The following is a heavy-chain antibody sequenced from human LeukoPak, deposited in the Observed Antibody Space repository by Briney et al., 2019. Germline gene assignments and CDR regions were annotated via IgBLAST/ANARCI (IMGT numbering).Heavy chain of an antibody. J-gene: IGHJ1*01. CDR3: ARHVRASSWYLPLEHFQH. D-gene: IGHD6-13*01. CDR1: GGSISSSSYY. Sequence: SETLSLTCTVSGGSISSSSYYWGWIRQPPGKGLEWIGSIYYSGSTYYNPSLKSRVTISVDTSKNQFSLKLSSVTAADTAVYYCARHVRASSWYLPLEHFQHWGQGTLVTVSS. CDR2: IYYSGST. V-gene: IGHV4-39*01.